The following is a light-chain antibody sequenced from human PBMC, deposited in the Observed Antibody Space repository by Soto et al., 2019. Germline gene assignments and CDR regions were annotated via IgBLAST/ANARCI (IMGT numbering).Light chain of an antibody. CDR3: QQYNTFWT. CDR1: QSISSW. V-gene: IGKV1-5*01. CDR2: DVS. J-gene: IGKJ1*01. Sequence: DIQMTQSPSTLSASVGDRVTITCRAGQSISSWLAWYQQKPGKAPKLLIYDVSSLESGVPSRFSGSGSGTEFTLTISSLPPDDFATYYCQQYNTFWTFGQGTKVDI.